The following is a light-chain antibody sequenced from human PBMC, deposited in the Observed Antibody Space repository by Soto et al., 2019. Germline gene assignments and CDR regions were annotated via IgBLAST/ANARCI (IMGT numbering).Light chain of an antibody. V-gene: IGKV3-11*01. Sequence: EVVLTQSPATLSLSPGERATLSCRASQTVGNYLAWYQQKPGQAPRLLIYHASNRATGIPDRFRGSGCGTDLPLTISSLEAEDFAGYYWQQRPQWQRTFVPGTKVE. CDR2: HAS. J-gene: IGKJ1*01. CDR1: QTVGNY. CDR3: QQRPQWQRT.